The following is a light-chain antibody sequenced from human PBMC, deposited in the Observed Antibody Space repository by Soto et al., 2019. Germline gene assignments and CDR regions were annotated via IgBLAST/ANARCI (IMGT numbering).Light chain of an antibody. Sequence: QSALTQPASVSRSPGQSITISCTGTSSDVGAYNHVSWYQQHPGKVPKVMIYEVSNRPSGVSDRFSGSKSGNTASLTISGLQAEDEADYYCMSYTTSDTFWVLGGGTKLTVL. CDR3: MSYTTSDTFWV. CDR1: SSDVGAYNH. CDR2: EVS. J-gene: IGLJ3*02. V-gene: IGLV2-14*01.